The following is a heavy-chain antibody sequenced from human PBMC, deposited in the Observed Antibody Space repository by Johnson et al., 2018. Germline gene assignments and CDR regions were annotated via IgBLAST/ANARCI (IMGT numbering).Heavy chain of an antibody. CDR3: SAVVTGHHYMDV. CDR2: IRTKTNNYAT. J-gene: IGHJ6*03. Sequence: VQLVQSGGGLVQPGGSLKLSCAASGFTFSDSIVYWVRQASGKGLEWVARIRTKTNNYATSYAASVMGSFPISRDDSKNTAFLQLNSLKSEDTAVYYCSAVVTGHHYMDVWGKGTTVTVSS. V-gene: IGHV3-73*01. D-gene: IGHD2-21*02. CDR1: GFTFSDSI.